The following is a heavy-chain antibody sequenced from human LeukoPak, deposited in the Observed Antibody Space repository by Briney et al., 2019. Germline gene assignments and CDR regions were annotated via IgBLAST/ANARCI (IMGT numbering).Heavy chain of an antibody. CDR2: IYPIDSET. D-gene: IGHD5-24*01. CDR1: GHTFNNYW. CDR3: ARRRPDGEPFDY. J-gene: IGHJ4*02. V-gene: IGHV5-51*01. Sequence: HGESLKISCKGSGHTFNNYWIAWVRQMPGKGLEWMGIIYPIDSETRYSPSFQGQVTMSADKSVGTAYLKWSSLKASDTAMYFCARRRPDGEPFDYWGQGTLVTVSS.